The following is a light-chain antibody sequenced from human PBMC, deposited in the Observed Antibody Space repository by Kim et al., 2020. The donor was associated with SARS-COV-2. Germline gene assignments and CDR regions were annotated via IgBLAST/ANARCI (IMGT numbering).Light chain of an antibody. Sequence: QGKIANLSCRASQSVSKSLGWYQQKTGQAPRLLIYDASNRATGIPARFSGSGSGTDFTLTISSLEPEDFAVYYCQQRSKWPLTFGGGTKVDIK. J-gene: IGKJ4*01. CDR2: DAS. CDR3: QQRSKWPLT. V-gene: IGKV3-11*01. CDR1: QSVSKS.